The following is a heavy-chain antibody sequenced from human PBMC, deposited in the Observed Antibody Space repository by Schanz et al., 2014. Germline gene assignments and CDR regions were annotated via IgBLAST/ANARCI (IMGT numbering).Heavy chain of an antibody. Sequence: LQLQESGPGLVKPSETLSLTCTVSGGSISSSTYWWGWIRQPPGKGLEWVSSFNDGGVNKYYADSEKGRFTISSDNSKSTLYLQMSSLRAEDTAVYYCAKSQGSSFDSWGQGTLVTVSS. J-gene: IGHJ4*02. CDR2: FNDGGVNK. CDR3: AKSQGSSFDS. CDR1: GGSISSST. V-gene: IGHV3-23*01. D-gene: IGHD6-13*01.